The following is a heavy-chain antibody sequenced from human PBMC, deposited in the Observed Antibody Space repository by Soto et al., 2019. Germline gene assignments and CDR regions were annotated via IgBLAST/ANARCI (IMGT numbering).Heavy chain of an antibody. CDR3: ARDRGDSSGYYYVYYYYGMDV. Sequence: PGGSLRLSCAASGFTFSSYAMHWVRQAPGKGLEWVAVISYDGSNKYYADSVKGRFTISRDNSKNTLYLQMNSLRAEDTAVYYCARDRGDSSGYYYVYYYYGMDVWGQGTTVTVSS. J-gene: IGHJ6*02. D-gene: IGHD3-22*01. CDR1: GFTFSSYA. V-gene: IGHV3-30-3*01. CDR2: ISYDGSNK.